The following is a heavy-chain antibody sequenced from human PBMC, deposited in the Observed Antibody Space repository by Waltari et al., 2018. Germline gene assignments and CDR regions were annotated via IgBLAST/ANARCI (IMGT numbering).Heavy chain of an antibody. CDR2: LDPHSGNT. D-gene: IGHD3-9*01. CDR1: GYTFTSYD. CDR3: ARVXGYFDSFDAFDI. J-gene: IGHJ3*02. Sequence: QVQLVQSGAEVRKPGASVKVSCKASGYTFTSYDINWVRQATGQGLEWMGWLDPHSGNTGYAQKFQGRVTIARNASISTAYLELSSLRSEDTAVYYCARVXGYFDSFDAFDIWGQGTMVTVSS. V-gene: IGHV1-8*01.